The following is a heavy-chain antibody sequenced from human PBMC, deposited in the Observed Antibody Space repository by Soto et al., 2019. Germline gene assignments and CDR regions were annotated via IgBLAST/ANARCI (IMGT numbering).Heavy chain of an antibody. D-gene: IGHD6-19*01. V-gene: IGHV3-64*01. CDR3: ARDAGWYYFDY. J-gene: IGHJ4*02. Sequence: GGSLRLSCAASGFTFSSYAMHWVHQAPGKGLEYVSAISSNGGSTYYANSVKGRFTISRDNSKNTLYLQMGSLRAEDMAVYYCARDAGWYYFDYWGQGTLVTVSS. CDR1: GFTFSSYA. CDR2: ISSNGGST.